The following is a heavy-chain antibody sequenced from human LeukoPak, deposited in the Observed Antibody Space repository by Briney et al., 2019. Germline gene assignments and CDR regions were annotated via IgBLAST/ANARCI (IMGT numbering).Heavy chain of an antibody. D-gene: IGHD6-13*01. CDR1: GFNFSNYA. CDR3: AKGSSPFDY. J-gene: IGHJ4*02. V-gene: IGHV3-23*01. CDR2: ISANGGGT. Sequence: GGSLRLSCAASGFNFSNYAMSWVRQAPGKGLEWVSAISANGGGTYYADSVKGRFTISRDNSKNTLYLQMNSLRAEDTAVYYCAKGSSPFDYWGQGTLVTVSS.